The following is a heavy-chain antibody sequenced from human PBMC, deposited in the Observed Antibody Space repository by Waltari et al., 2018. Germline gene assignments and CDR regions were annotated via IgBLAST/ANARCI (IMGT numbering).Heavy chain of an antibody. V-gene: IGHV4-34*02. Sequence: QVRLQQWGAGLLQPSETLSLTCAAYGGSFSGYYWGGIRQPPGKGLEWIGEINHGGNTNYNPSLRGRIAMSVDTSKNQFSLILKSLTAADTAVYYCVRLEDCSGPGGNCYSGDSFALDVWGQGTTVTVSS. D-gene: IGHD2-15*01. CDR3: VRLEDCSGPGGNCYSGDSFALDV. CDR2: INHGGNT. CDR1: GGSFSGYY. J-gene: IGHJ6*02.